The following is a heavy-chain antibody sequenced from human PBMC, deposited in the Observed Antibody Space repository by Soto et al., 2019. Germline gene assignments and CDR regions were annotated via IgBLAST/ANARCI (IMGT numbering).Heavy chain of an antibody. CDR2: IYYSGST. CDR3: ATQILYCSGGSCQNWFDP. D-gene: IGHD2-15*01. Sequence: SETLSLTCTVSGGSVSSGSYYWSWIRQPPGKGLEWIGYIYYSGSTNYNPSLKSRVTISVDTSKNQFSLKLSSVTAADTAVYYCATQILYCSGGSCQNWFDPWGQGTLVTVS. V-gene: IGHV4-61*01. J-gene: IGHJ5*02. CDR1: GGSVSSGSYY.